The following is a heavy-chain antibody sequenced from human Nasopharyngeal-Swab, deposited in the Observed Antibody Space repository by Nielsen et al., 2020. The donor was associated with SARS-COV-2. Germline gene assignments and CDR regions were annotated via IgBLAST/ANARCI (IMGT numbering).Heavy chain of an antibody. Sequence: GGSLRLSCAASGFTFSSYGMHWVRQAPGKGLEWVAVISYDGSNKYYADSVKGRFTISRDNSKNTLYLQMNSLRAEDTAVYYCARERPADRAFDIWGQGTMVTVSS. D-gene: IGHD2-2*01. CDR2: ISYDGSNK. CDR1: GFTFSSYG. V-gene: IGHV3-30*03. CDR3: ARERPADRAFDI. J-gene: IGHJ3*02.